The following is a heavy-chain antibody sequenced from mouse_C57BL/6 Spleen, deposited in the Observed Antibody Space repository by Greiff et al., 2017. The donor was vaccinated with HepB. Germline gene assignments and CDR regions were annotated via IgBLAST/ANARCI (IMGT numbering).Heavy chain of an antibody. D-gene: IGHD2-3*01. V-gene: IGHV5-6*01. CDR1: GFTFSSYG. CDR3: ARLGAYDYFDY. CDR2: ISSGGSYT. J-gene: IGHJ2*01. Sequence: EVQLVESGGDLVKPGGSLKLSCAASGFTFSSYGMYWVRQTPDKRLEWVATISSGGSYTYYPDSVKGRFTISRDNAKNTLYLQMSSLKSEDTAMDYCARLGAYDYFDYWGQGTTLTVSS.